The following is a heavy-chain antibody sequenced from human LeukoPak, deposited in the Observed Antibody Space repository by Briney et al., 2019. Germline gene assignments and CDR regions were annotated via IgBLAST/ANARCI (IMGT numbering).Heavy chain of an antibody. CDR1: GDSIIGYY. Sequence: SETLSLTCTVSGDSIIGYYWSWIRQPPGKGLEWIGYIYNTVDTNYNPSLKSRVTVSIDMSKKHFSLRLTSVTAADTAVYYCARRRYYDSSGYNPTYYFDYWGQGILVTVSS. CDR3: ARRRYYDSSGYNPTYYFDY. CDR2: IYNTVDT. D-gene: IGHD3-22*01. J-gene: IGHJ4*02. V-gene: IGHV4-59*01.